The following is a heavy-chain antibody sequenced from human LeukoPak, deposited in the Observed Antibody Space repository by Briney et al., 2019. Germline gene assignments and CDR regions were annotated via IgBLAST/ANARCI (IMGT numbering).Heavy chain of an antibody. CDR1: GFNFSSYG. CDR2: IRYDGSNK. V-gene: IGHV3-30*02. Sequence: PGGSLRLSCAASGFNFSSYGMHWVRQAPGKGLEWAAFIRYDGSNKYYADSVKGRFTISRDNSKNTLYLQMNSLRAADTAVYYCAKDPTHYRVWDDYDSTVLSYWGQGTLVTVSS. CDR3: AKDPTHYRVWDDYDSTVLSY. D-gene: IGHD3-22*01. J-gene: IGHJ4*02.